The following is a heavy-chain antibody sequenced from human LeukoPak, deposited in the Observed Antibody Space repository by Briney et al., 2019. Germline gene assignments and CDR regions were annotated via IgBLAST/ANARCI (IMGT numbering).Heavy chain of an antibody. Sequence: GGSLRLSCAASGFTFSSYSMNWVRQAPGKGLEWVSYISSSSSTIYYADSVKGRFTISRDNAKNSLYLQMNSLRAEDTAVYYCARVDYGDYKGYWGQGTLVTVSS. CDR2: ISSSSSTI. D-gene: IGHD4-17*01. CDR3: ARVDYGDYKGY. V-gene: IGHV3-48*04. CDR1: GFTFSSYS. J-gene: IGHJ4*02.